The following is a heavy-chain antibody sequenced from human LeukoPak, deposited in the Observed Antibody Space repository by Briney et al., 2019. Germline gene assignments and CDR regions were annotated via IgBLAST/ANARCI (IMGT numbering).Heavy chain of an antibody. CDR2: IKQDGSEK. CDR1: GFTFSSYW. D-gene: IGHD6-19*01. CDR3: ARDGVAGLFDY. Sequence: GGSLRLSCTASGFTFSSYWMSWVRQAPGKGLEWVANIKQDGSEKYYVDSVKGRFTISRDNAKNSLYLQMNSLRAEDTAVYYCARDGVAGLFDYWGQGTLVTVSS. V-gene: IGHV3-7*03. J-gene: IGHJ4*02.